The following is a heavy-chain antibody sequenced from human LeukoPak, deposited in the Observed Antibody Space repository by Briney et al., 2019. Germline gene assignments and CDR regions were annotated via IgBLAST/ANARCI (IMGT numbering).Heavy chain of an antibody. V-gene: IGHV5-51*01. CDR1: GFTFSNHC. D-gene: IGHD2-15*01. J-gene: IGHJ4*02. Sequence: ESLKISCEGSGFTFSNHCIAWVRQMPGKRLEWMGINCPGDTDTRYSPSFQGQVTISADQSISTAYLQWSSLRASDSAMYYCARHLTYCSSGRCYYMYIDNWGQGTLVTVSS. CDR3: ARHLTYCSSGRCYYMYIDN. CDR2: NCPGDTDT.